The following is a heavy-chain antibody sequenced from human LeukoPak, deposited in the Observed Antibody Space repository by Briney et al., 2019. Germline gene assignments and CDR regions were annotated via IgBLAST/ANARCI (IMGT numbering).Heavy chain of an antibody. CDR1: GYTFTGSY. CDR2: INPNSGGT. J-gene: IGHJ6*03. D-gene: IGHD1-26*01. V-gene: IGHV1-2*02. Sequence: ASVKVSCKASGYTFTGSYMHWVRQAPGQGLEWMGWINPNSGGTNYAQKFQGRVTMTTDTSISTAYMELSRLRSDDTAVYYCARASSGSYFSYYMDVWGKGTTVTISS. CDR3: ARASSGSYFSYYMDV.